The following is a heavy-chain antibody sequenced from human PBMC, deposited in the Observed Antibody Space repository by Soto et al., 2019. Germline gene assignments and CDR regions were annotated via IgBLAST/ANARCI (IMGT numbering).Heavy chain of an antibody. D-gene: IGHD6-19*01. CDR3: ARGTALRQWLEPYYFDY. Sequence: QVQLVQSGAEVKKPGSSVKVSCKASGGTFSSYAISWVRQAPGQGLEWMGGIIPIFGTANYAQKFQGRVTMTSDESTSTAYMELSSLRSEDTAVYYCARGTALRQWLEPYYFDYWGQGTLVTVSS. J-gene: IGHJ4*02. CDR1: GGTFSSYA. CDR2: IIPIFGTA. V-gene: IGHV1-69*05.